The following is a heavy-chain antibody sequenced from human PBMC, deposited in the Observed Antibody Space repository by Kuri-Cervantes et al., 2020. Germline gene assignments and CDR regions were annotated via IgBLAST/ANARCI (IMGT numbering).Heavy chain of an antibody. CDR1: GFTFSSYS. V-gene: IGHV3-48*04. J-gene: IGHJ3*02. Sequence: GGSLRLSCAASGFTFSSYSMNWVRQAPGKGLEWVSYISSSSSTIYYADSVKGRFTISRDNAKNSLYLQMNSLRAEDTAVYYCARAPLLWFGVSYALDIWGQGTVVTVSS. D-gene: IGHD3-10*01. CDR3: ARAPLLWFGVSYALDI. CDR2: ISSSSSTI.